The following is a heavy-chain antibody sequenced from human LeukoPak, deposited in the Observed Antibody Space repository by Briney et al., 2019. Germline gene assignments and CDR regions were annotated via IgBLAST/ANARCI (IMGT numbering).Heavy chain of an antibody. Sequence: GGSLRLSCAASGFIFTNYFMSWVRQAPGKGLEWVSVIYSGGSTYYADSVKGRFTISRDNSKNTLYLQMNSLRAEDTAVYYCAMSIAVAGPIDYWGQGTLVTVSS. CDR3: AMSIAVAGPIDY. V-gene: IGHV3-53*01. CDR2: IYSGGST. D-gene: IGHD6-19*01. J-gene: IGHJ4*02. CDR1: GFIFTNYF.